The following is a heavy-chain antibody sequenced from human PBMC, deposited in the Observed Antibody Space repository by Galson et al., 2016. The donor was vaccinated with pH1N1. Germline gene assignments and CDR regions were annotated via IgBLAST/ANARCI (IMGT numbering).Heavy chain of an antibody. CDR1: GFSLRTSGVG. V-gene: IGHV2-5*02. Sequence: PALVKPPQTLTLTCTFSGFSLRTSGVGVGWIRQPPGKALEWLALIYWDDDKRYSTSLKTRLTISKDTSKNQVVLTMTNMDPVETATYYWARLDYGDYSGYFEYWGQGTLVTVSS. CDR2: IYWDDDK. CDR3: ARLDYGDYSGYFEY. D-gene: IGHD4-17*01. J-gene: IGHJ4*02.